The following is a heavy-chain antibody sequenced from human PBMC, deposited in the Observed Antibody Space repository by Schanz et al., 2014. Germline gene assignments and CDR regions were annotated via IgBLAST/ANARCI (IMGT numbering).Heavy chain of an antibody. J-gene: IGHJ4*02. CDR1: GFSLDIFA. Sequence: EVHLLESGGGLVEPGGSLRLSCATSGFSLDIFAVSWVRQAPGKGLEWVSGISGSGASTYYADSVKGRFTISRDNSNKTVDLQMNSLRAEDTAVYYCARGGPAYYFDDWGQGTLVTVSS. CDR3: ARGGPAYYFDD. CDR2: ISGSGAST. V-gene: IGHV3-23*01.